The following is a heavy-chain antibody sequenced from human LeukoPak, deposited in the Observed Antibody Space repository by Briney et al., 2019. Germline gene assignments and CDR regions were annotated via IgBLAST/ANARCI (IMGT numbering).Heavy chain of an antibody. CDR2: ISAYNANT. V-gene: IGHV1-18*01. J-gene: IGHJ5*02. CDR1: GYTFFSYV. CDR3: ARVSFNGDSNWFDP. D-gene: IGHD4-17*01. Sequence: ASVKVSCKASGYTFFSYVITWVRQAPGQGLEWMGWISAYNANTNYARELQGRVTMTTDTSTSTAYMEVRSLRSDDTAVYYCARVSFNGDSNWFDPWGQGTLVTVSS.